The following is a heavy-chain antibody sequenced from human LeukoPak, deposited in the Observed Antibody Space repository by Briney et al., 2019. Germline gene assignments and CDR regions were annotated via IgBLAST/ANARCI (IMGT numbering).Heavy chain of an antibody. CDR2: ISGSGGST. CDR3: AKDGYGAGLFDP. Sequence: GGSLRLSCAASGFTLSSYAMSWVRQAPGKGLEWVSAISGSGGSTYYADSVKGRFTISRDNSKNTLYLQMNSLRAEDTAVYYCAKDGYGAGLFDPWGQGTLVTVSS. J-gene: IGHJ5*02. V-gene: IGHV3-23*01. D-gene: IGHD4-17*01. CDR1: GFTLSSYA.